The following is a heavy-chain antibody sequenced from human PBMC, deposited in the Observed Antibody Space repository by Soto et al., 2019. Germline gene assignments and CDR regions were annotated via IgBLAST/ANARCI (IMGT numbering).Heavy chain of an antibody. Sequence: QVQLQESGPGLVKPSQTLALTCTVSGDSISSDHYYWSWIRQHPGRGLEWIGHIFYSGTTFYNPSLKSRVTISVDTSKTQFSLKLSSVTAADTAVYYCARGLTSPNWFDPWGQGTLVTVSS. CDR3: ARGLTSPNWFDP. J-gene: IGHJ5*02. CDR2: IFYSGTT. CDR1: GDSISSDHYY. V-gene: IGHV4-31*03.